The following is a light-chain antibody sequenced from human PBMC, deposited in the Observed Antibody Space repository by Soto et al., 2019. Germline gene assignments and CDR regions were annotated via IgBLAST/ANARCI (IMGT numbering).Light chain of an antibody. CDR3: QQSYGTPLT. Sequence: DMEMTQSPSSLSASVGDRVTITCRASQSISNYLNWYQHKPGKVPKLLIYAASSLQSGVTTRFSGRGSGTDFTLTINSLQPEDCATYYCQQSYGTPLTFGGGTKIEIK. CDR1: QSISNY. J-gene: IGKJ4*01. CDR2: AAS. V-gene: IGKV1-39*01.